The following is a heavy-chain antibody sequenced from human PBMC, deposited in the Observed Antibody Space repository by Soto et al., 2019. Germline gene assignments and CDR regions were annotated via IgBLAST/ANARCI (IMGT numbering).Heavy chain of an antibody. CDR1: SDSLSGLY. D-gene: IGHD3-9*01. CDR3: ARASQCKGYIDCFAWLDY. CDR2: IYSSGET. V-gene: IGHV4-4*07. Sequence: QVQLQESGPGLVRPSETLSLTCTVSSDSLSGLYWPWIRQPAGKGLEWIGRIYSSGETNYNPARTGRVIMSLDTSKNQVSLKLTSVTAANTAVYYCARASQCKGYIDCFAWLDYWGQGTLVTVSS. J-gene: IGHJ4*02.